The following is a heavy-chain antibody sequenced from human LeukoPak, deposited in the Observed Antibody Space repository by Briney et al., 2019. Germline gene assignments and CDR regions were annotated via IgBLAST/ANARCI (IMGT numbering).Heavy chain of an antibody. D-gene: IGHD4-17*01. V-gene: IGHV3-74*01. CDR2: INSDGSRT. CDR1: GFTLSSYW. J-gene: IGHJ4*02. Sequence: PGGSLRLSCAASGFTLSSYWMHWVRQAPGKGLVWVSRINSDGSRTTYADSVKGRFTISRDNAKNTLYLQMNSLRAKDTAVYYCARPYYGDYKFDYWGQGTLVTVSS. CDR3: ARPYYGDYKFDY.